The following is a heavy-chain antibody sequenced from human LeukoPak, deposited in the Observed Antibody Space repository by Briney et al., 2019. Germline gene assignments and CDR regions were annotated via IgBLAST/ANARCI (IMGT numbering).Heavy chain of an antibody. D-gene: IGHD5-18*01. Sequence: GGSLRLSCAASGFTFSNYAMSWVRQAPGKGLEWVSYISSSGSAIYYADSVKGRFTISRDNAKNSLYLQMSSLRVEDTAVYYCARDPRGITALVDYFDYWGQGTLVTVSS. CDR2: ISSSGSAI. CDR1: GFTFSNYA. J-gene: IGHJ4*02. CDR3: ARDPRGITALVDYFDY. V-gene: IGHV3-11*01.